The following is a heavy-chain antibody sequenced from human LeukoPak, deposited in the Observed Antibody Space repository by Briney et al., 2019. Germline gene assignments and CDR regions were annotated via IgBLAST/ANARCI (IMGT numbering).Heavy chain of an antibody. CDR3: AREGHSSSWYDS. J-gene: IGHJ5*01. CDR1: GGSISSGSYY. Sequence: SETLSLTCTVSGGSISSGSYYWSWIRQPAGKGLDWIGRIDVSGSTNYNPSLTSRVTISVDTSENQFSLKLSSVTAADTAVYYCAREGHSSSWYDSWGQGTLVTVSS. V-gene: IGHV4-61*02. CDR2: IDVSGST. D-gene: IGHD6-13*01.